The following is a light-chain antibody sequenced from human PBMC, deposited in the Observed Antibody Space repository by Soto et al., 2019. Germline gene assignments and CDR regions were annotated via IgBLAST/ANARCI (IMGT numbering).Light chain of an antibody. CDR1: QSVSGW. V-gene: IGKV1-5*01. CDR2: DAS. J-gene: IGKJ1*01. Sequence: DIQMTQSPSTLSSSVADRFTVTCRASQSVSGWLAWYQQKPGEAPKLLIYDASALPRGVPSRFSGSGSGTKFTLTIASLQPDDFATYYCQQYETFSGTFGPGTKVDI. CDR3: QQYETFSGT.